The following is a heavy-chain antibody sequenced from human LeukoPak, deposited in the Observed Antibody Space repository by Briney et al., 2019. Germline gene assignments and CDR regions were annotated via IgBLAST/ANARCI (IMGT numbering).Heavy chain of an antibody. CDR3: ARNHKFTIFGVVIISPEYYFDY. CDR2: INHSGST. J-gene: IGHJ4*02. Sequence: SETLSLTCAVYGGSFSGYYWSWIRQPPGKGLEWIGEINHSGSTNYNPSLKSRVTISVDTSKNQFSLKLSSVTAADTAVYYCARNHKFTIFGVVIISPEYYFDYWGQGTLVTVSS. D-gene: IGHD3-3*01. V-gene: IGHV4-34*01. CDR1: GGSFSGYY.